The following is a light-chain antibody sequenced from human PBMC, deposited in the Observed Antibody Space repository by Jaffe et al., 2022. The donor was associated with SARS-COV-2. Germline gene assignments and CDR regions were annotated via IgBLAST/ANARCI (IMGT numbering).Light chain of an antibody. CDR1: NLGSKN. CDR2: KDT. J-gene: IGLJ2*01. Sequence: YGLTQPLSVSVALGQTATLTCGGSNLGSKNVQWYKQNPGQAPVLVIYKDTKRPSGIPDRFSGSNSGNTATLTISRAQAGDESDYYCQVWDSSIVIFGGGTRLTVL. V-gene: IGLV3-9*01. CDR3: QVWDSSIVI.